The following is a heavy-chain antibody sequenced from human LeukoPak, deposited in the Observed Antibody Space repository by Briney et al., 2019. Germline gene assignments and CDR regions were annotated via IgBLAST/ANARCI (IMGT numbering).Heavy chain of an antibody. J-gene: IGHJ4*02. CDR3: ARSYYDFWSGYPYYFDY. D-gene: IGHD3-3*01. V-gene: IGHV3-21*01. CDR1: GFTFSSYS. Sequence: PGGSLRLSCAASGFTFSSYSMNWVRQAPGKGLEWVSSISSSSSYIYYADSVKGRFTISRDNAKNSLYLQMNSLRAEDTAVYYCARSYYDFWSGYPYYFDYWGQGTLVTVPS. CDR2: ISSSSSYI.